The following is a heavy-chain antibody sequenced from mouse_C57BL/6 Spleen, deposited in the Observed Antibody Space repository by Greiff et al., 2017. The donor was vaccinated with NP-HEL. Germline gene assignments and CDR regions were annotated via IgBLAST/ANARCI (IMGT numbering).Heavy chain of an antibody. CDR1: GFTFSSYA. CDR2: ISSGGDYL. Sequence: EVMLVESGEGLVKPGGSLKLSCAASGFTFSSYAMSWVRQTPEKRLEWVAYISSGGDYLYYADTVKGRFTISRDNARNTLYLQMSSLKSEDTAMYYCTRDKVLPICSSYWYFDVWGTGTTVTVSS. D-gene: IGHD1-1*01. V-gene: IGHV5-9-1*02. J-gene: IGHJ1*03. CDR3: TRDKVLPICSSYWYFDV.